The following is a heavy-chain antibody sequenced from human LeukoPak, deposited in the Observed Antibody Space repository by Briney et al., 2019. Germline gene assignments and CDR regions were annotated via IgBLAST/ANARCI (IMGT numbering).Heavy chain of an antibody. CDR1: GFTFSTYW. Sequence: GGSLRLSCAASGFTFSTYWMHWVRQTPGKGLVWVSHINSDGSTRGYADSVKGRFTISRDNAKNTLYLQMNSLRAEDTAVYYCARSEAVVPAANYYYYYGMDVWGQGTTVTVSS. J-gene: IGHJ6*02. D-gene: IGHD2-2*01. CDR2: INSDGSTR. V-gene: IGHV3-74*01. CDR3: ARSEAVVPAANYYYYYGMDV.